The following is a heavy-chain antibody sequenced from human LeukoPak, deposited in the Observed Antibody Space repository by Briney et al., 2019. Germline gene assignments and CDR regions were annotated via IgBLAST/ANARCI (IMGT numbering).Heavy chain of an antibody. D-gene: IGHD2-2*02. CDR3: AKGYCSSANCYSDY. CDR2: ISGSGGST. CDR1: GFTFSSYA. J-gene: IGHJ4*02. V-gene: IGHV3-23*01. Sequence: GGSLRLSCAASGFTFSSYAMSWVRQAPGKGLEWVSAISGSGGSTYFADSVKGRFAISRDNSKNTLYLQMNSLRAEDTAVYYCAKGYCSSANCYSDYWAREPWSPSPQ.